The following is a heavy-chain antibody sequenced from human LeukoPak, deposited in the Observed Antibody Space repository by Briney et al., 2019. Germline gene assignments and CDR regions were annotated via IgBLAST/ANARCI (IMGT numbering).Heavy chain of an antibody. Sequence: GGSLRLSCAASGFTFSSYAMSWVRQAPGKGLEGVSTITGSGGSTYYADSVKGRFTISRDNSKNTLYLQMISLRAEDTAVYYCAKGYGSGTSRYYFDYWGQGTLVTVSS. CDR1: GFTFSSYA. D-gene: IGHD3-10*01. CDR2: ITGSGGST. J-gene: IGHJ4*02. V-gene: IGHV3-23*01. CDR3: AKGYGSGTSRYYFDY.